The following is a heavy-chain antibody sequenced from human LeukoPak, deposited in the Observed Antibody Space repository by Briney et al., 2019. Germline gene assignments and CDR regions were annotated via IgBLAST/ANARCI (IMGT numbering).Heavy chain of an antibody. CDR3: ARDSARYYGSGSYRPYYYYGMDV. J-gene: IGHJ6*02. CDR1: GGSFSSYY. D-gene: IGHD3-10*01. Sequence: SETLSLTCTVSGGSFSSYYWSWIRQPPGKGLEWIGYIYYSGSTNYNPSLKSRVTISVDTSKNQFSLKLSSVTAADTAVYYCARDSARYYGSGSYRPYYYYGMDVWGQGTTVTVSS. CDR2: IYYSGST. V-gene: IGHV4-59*01.